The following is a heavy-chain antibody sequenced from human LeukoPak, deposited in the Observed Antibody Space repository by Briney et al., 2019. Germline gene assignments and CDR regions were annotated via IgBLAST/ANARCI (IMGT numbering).Heavy chain of an antibody. CDR2: INVYNGNT. Sequence: ASVKVSCKASGGTFSSYAISWVRQAPGQGLEWMGWINVYNGNTDYAQRLQGRVTMTTDTSTNTAYMELRSLRSDDTAVYYCAREPSSGYRYFDYWGQGTLVTVSS. D-gene: IGHD3-22*01. V-gene: IGHV1-18*01. J-gene: IGHJ4*02. CDR1: GGTFSSYA. CDR3: AREPSSGYRYFDY.